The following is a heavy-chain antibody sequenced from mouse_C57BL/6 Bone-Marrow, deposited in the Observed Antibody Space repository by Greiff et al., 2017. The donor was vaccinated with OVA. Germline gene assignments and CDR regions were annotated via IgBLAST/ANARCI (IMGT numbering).Heavy chain of an antibody. D-gene: IGHD5-1*01. CDR1: GYTFTSYW. CDR2: IYPGSGST. J-gene: IGHJ2*01. CDR3: AISLTSFDYFDY. Sequence: QVQLQQPGAELVKPGASVKMSCKASGYTFTSYWITWVKQRPGQGLEWIGDIYPGSGSTNYNEKFKSKATLTVDTSSSTAYMQLSSLTSEDSAVYYCAISLTSFDYFDYWGQGTTLTVSS. V-gene: IGHV1-55*01.